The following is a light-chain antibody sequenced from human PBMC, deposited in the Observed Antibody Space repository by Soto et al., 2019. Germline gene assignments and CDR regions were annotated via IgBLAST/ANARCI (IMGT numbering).Light chain of an antibody. CDR3: EQYNNWPFT. V-gene: IGKV3-15*01. CDR1: QSVSTN. J-gene: IGKJ3*01. CDR2: GAS. Sequence: DIVLTQSPATLSVSPGERATLSCRASQSVSTNLAWYQQKPGQAPRLLIYGASTRATGIPARFSGSGSGTEFTLTISSLQSEDFAVYYCEQYNNWPFTFGPGTKGDIK.